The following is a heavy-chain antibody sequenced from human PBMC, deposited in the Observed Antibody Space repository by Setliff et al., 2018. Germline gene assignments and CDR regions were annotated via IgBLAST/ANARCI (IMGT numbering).Heavy chain of an antibody. CDR1: GYTFTRYG. Sequence: ASVKVSCKASGYTFTRYGISWVRQAPGKGLEWMGWISAYNGNTNYAQKLQGRVTMTTETSTSTAYMGLRSLRSDDTAVDYCARGSYRTSNWFDPWGQGTLVTVSS. J-gene: IGHJ5*02. V-gene: IGHV1-18*01. CDR2: ISAYNGNT. CDR3: ARGSYRTSNWFDP. D-gene: IGHD4-4*01.